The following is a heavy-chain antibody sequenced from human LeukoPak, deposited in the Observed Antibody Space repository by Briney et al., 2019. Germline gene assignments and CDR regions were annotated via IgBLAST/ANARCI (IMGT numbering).Heavy chain of an antibody. D-gene: IGHD2-2*02. Sequence: GGSLRLSCAASGFTVSINYMSWVRQAPGKGLEWVSVIYSGGSTYYADSVKGRFTISRDNSKNTLYLQMNSLRAEDTAVYYCARGGDLYCSSTSCYRDYFDYWGQGTLVTVSS. CDR3: ARGGDLYCSSTSCYRDYFDY. CDR1: GFTVSINY. CDR2: IYSGGST. J-gene: IGHJ4*02. V-gene: IGHV3-66*02.